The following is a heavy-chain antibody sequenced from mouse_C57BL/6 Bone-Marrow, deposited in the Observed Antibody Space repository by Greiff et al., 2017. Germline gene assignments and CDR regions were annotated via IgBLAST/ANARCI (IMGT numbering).Heavy chain of an antibody. CDR1: GYTFTSYW. D-gene: IGHD2-3*01. V-gene: IGHV1-50*01. Sequence: VQLQQPGAELVKPGASVKLSCKASGYTFTSYWMQWVKQRPGQGLEWIGEIDPSDSYTNYNQKFKGKATLTVDTSSSTAYMQLSSLTSEDSAVYYCARSYDSSFYAMDYWGQGTSVTVSS. CDR2: IDPSDSYT. CDR3: ARSYDSSFYAMDY. J-gene: IGHJ4*01.